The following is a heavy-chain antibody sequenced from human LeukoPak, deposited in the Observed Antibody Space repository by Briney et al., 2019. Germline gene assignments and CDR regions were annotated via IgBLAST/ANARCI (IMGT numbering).Heavy chain of an antibody. V-gene: IGHV3-23*01. J-gene: IGHJ4*02. Sequence: GGSLRLSCAASGFTFTSYSMNWVRQAPGKGLEWVSTISGGGGSTYYADSVKGRFTISRDNSKNTLYLQVNSLRAEDTAVYYCARDSSGWYIYDYWGQGTLVTVSS. CDR1: GFTFTSYS. D-gene: IGHD6-19*01. CDR2: ISGGGGST. CDR3: ARDSSGWYIYDY.